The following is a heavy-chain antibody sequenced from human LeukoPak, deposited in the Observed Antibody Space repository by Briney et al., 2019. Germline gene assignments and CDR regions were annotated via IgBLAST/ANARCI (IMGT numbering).Heavy chain of an antibody. CDR1: GGSISSSSYY. J-gene: IGHJ3*02. V-gene: IGHV4-39*01. D-gene: IGHD3-22*01. Sequence: SENLSLTCTVSGGSISSSSYYWGWLRQPPGKGLEWIGSIYYSGSTYYNPSLKSRVTISVDTSKNQFSLKLSSVTAADTAVYHCARHDVSAYYYDGGNDDAFDIWGQGTMVTVSS. CDR2: IYYSGST. CDR3: ARHDVSAYYYDGGNDDAFDI.